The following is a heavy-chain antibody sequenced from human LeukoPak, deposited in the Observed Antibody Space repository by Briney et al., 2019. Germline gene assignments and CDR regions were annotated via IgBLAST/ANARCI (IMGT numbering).Heavy chain of an antibody. CDR3: ARVGGWGSSWYYLDYYYYMDV. V-gene: IGHV1-18*01. CDR1: GYTFTSYG. D-gene: IGHD6-13*01. J-gene: IGHJ6*03. CDR2: ISAYNGNT. Sequence: ASVKVSCKASGYTFTSYGISWVRQAPGQGLEWMGWISAYNGNTNYAQKLQGRVTMTTDTSTSTAYMELRSLRSDDTAVYYCARVGGWGSSWYYLDYYYYMDVWGKGTTVTISS.